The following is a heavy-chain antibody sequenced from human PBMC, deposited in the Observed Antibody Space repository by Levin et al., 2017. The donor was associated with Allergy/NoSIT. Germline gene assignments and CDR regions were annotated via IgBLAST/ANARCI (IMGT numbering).Heavy chain of an antibody. V-gene: IGHV3-23*01. CDR1: GFYFHTYA. CDR2: ISGSGDET. CDR3: AKDPSRSWLYYDSSDDCHQASFDY. Sequence: GESLKISCAASGFYFHTYAMTWVRQAPGRGLEWVSSISGSGDETDYADSVKGRFTISRDNSKNMLYLEVSGLRAEDTAIYFCAKDPSRSWLYYDSSDDCHQASFDYWRQGTPVTVSS. D-gene: IGHD2-21*01. J-gene: IGHJ4*02.